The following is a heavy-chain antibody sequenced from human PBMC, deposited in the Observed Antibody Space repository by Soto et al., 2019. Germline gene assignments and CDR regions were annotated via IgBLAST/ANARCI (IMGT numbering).Heavy chain of an antibody. CDR2: IWYHGSNK. J-gene: IGHJ4*02. V-gene: IGHV3-33*01. CDR1: GFTFSSYG. Sequence: QVQLVESGGGVVQPGRYLRLYCAASGFTFSSYGMHWVRQAPGKGLEWLAVIWYHGSNKYYADSVKGRFTIPRNNSKKALYLQINSLRAEDMAVYYCARSYSSSWYGPAHFDYWGQGTLVTVSS. CDR3: ARSYSSSWYGPAHFDY. D-gene: IGHD6-13*01.